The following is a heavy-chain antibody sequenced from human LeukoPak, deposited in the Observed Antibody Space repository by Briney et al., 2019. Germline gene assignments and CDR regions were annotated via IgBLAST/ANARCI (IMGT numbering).Heavy chain of an antibody. D-gene: IGHD1-26*01. V-gene: IGHV4-39*07. CDR3: ARGIRSGSPPLGAFDI. CDR2: IYYSGST. CDR1: GGSISSSSYY. Sequence: SETLSLTCTVSGGSISSSSYYWGWIRQPPGKGLEWIGSIYYSGSTYYNPSLKSRVTISVDTSKNQFSLKLSSVTAADTAVYYCARGIRSGSPPLGAFDIWGQGTMVTVSS. J-gene: IGHJ3*02.